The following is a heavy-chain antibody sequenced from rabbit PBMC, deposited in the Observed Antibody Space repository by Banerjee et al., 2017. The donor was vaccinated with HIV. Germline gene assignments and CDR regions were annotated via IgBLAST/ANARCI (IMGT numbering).Heavy chain of an antibody. CDR2: IYAGSSGYT. CDR1: GFFFSNKYV. D-gene: IGHD4-1*01. CDR3: ARDLAGVIGWNFNL. V-gene: IGHV1S45*01. J-gene: IGHJ4*01. Sequence: QEQLEESGGDPVKPEGSLTLTCTASGFFFSNKYVMCPVRQAPGKGLEWIACIYAGSSGYTYYASWAKGRFTISKTSSTTVTLQMTSLTAADTATYFCARDLAGVIGWNFNLWGPGTLVTVS.